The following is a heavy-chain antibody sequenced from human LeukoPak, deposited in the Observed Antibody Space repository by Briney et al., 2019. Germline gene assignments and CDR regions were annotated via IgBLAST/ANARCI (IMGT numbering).Heavy chain of an antibody. Sequence: PGGSLRLSCAASGFTFSSSWMHWVRQAPGRGLVWVSRINSDVSRTSYADSVKGRFTISRDNAKNTLYLQMNSLRAEDTAVYYCARGGLPVYYYYMDVWGKGTTVTVSS. J-gene: IGHJ6*03. V-gene: IGHV3-74*01. CDR1: GFTFSSSW. CDR3: ARGGLPVYYYYMDV. CDR2: INSDVSRT. D-gene: IGHD5-12*01.